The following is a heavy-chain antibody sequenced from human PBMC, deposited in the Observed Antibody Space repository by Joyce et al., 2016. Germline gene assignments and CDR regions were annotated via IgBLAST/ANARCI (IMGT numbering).Heavy chain of an antibody. D-gene: IGHD3-22*01. CDR2: IRGSANST. CDR1: GFIFNNFG. CDR3: AKDYNYYYDSSAYWDS. J-gene: IGHJ4*02. Sequence: EVQLLESGGGLVQPGGSLRLSCAASGFIFNNFGIRWVRQARGKGREWISVIRGSANSTYEEDSVKGRLTISRDNAKNTLYLQMNSLRAEDTAVYYCAKDYNYYYDSSAYWDSWGKGTLVTVSS. V-gene: IGHV3-23*01.